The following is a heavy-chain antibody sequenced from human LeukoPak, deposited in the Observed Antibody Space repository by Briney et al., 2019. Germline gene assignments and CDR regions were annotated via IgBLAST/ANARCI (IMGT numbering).Heavy chain of an antibody. CDR3: AREGREGYNYPALDF. Sequence: GGSLRPSCVASGSSFGSYWMAWVRQAPGKGLEWVANMKHDGIEKYHVDSVKGRFTISRDNTKNSLYLHMSSLRVEDTAVYYCAREGREGYNYPALDFWGQGILVTVSS. CDR2: MKHDGIEK. J-gene: IGHJ4*02. V-gene: IGHV3-7*05. D-gene: IGHD5-24*01. CDR1: GSSFGSYW.